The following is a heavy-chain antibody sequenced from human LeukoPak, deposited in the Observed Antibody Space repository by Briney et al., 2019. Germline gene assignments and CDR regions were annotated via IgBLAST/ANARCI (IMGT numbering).Heavy chain of an antibody. V-gene: IGHV3-13*01. J-gene: IGHJ4*02. CDR1: GFTFSNHA. Sequence: GGSLRLSCATSGFTFSNHAMHWVRQATGKGLEWVSAIGTAGDTFYPGSVKGRFTISRENAKNSLSLQMNSLRAEDTAVYYCVRQETPHGNFDYWGQGTLVTVSS. CDR3: VRQETPHGNFDY. CDR2: IGTAGDT. D-gene: IGHD1-26*01.